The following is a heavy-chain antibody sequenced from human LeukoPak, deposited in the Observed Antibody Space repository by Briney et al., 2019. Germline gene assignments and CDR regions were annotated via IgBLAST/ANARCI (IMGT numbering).Heavy chain of an antibody. D-gene: IGHD3-16*01. Sequence: GGSLRLSCAASGFTFSSYAMSWVRQAPGKGLEWVSAISGSGGSTYYADSVKGRFTISRDSSKNTLYLQMNSLRTEDTAVYYCARDRFAFDIWGQGTMVTVSS. CDR3: ARDRFAFDI. CDR1: GFTFSSYA. CDR2: ISGSGGST. J-gene: IGHJ3*02. V-gene: IGHV3-23*01.